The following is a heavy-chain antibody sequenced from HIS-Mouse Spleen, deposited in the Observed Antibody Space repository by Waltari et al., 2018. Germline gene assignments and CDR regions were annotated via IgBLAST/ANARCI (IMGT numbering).Heavy chain of an antibody. J-gene: IGHJ5*02. CDR2: IYHSGST. Sequence: QVQLQESGPGLVKPSETLSLTCPVPGSSISSGYYWGWIRQPPGKGLEWIGSIYHSGSTYYNPSLKSRVTISVDTSKNQFSLKLSSVTAADTAVYYCARVKTWGQGTLVTVSS. V-gene: IGHV4-38-2*02. CDR3: ARVKT. CDR1: GSSISSGYY.